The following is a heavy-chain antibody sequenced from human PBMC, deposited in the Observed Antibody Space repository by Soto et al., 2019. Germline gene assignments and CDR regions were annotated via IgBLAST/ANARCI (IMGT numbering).Heavy chain of an antibody. J-gene: IGHJ4*01. D-gene: IGHD3-22*01. Sequence: SETLSLTCTVSGVSISSYYWSWIRQPPGKGLEWIGYIYYSGSTNYNPSLKSRVTISVDTSKNQFSLKLSSVTAADTAVYYCARLGGYYQAFNIWGPGALVTVSS. CDR3: ARLGGYYQAFNI. CDR1: GVSISSYY. CDR2: IYYSGST. V-gene: IGHV4-59*08.